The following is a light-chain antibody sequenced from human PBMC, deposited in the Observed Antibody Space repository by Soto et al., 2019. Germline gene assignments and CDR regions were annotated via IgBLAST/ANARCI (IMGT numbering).Light chain of an antibody. CDR1: SSDVGGYNY. J-gene: IGLJ2*01. CDR3: SSYTSSSTRV. Sequence: QSALTQAASVSGSPGQSITISCTGTSSDVGGYNYVSWYQQHPGKAPKLIIYEVSNRPSGVSNRFSGSKSGNTASLTISGLQAEDEADYYCSSYTSSSTRVFGGGTKVTVL. V-gene: IGLV2-14*01. CDR2: EVS.